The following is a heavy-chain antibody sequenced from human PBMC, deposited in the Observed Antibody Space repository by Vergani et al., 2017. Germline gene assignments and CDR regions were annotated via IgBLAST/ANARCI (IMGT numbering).Heavy chain of an antibody. Sequence: EVQLVESGGGLVQPGRSLRLSCTASGFTFGDYAMSWFRQAPGKGLEWVGFIRSKAYGGTIEYAASVKGRFTISRDDSKSIAYLQMNSLKTEDTAVYYCSREVIARGWLPKEFDYWGQGTLVTVSS. CDR3: SREVIARGWLPKEFDY. V-gene: IGHV3-49*03. D-gene: IGHD6-19*01. CDR2: IRSKAYGGTI. J-gene: IGHJ4*02. CDR1: GFTFGDYA.